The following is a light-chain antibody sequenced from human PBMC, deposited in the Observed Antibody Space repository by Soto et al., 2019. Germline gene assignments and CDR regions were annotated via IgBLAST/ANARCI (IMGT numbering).Light chain of an antibody. CDR3: QQYNNWPPGT. V-gene: IGKV3-15*01. J-gene: IGKJ2*01. CDR1: QSVSNN. Sequence: EIVMTQSPATLSVSPGERATLSCRASQSVSNNLAWYQQKPRQAPRLLIYGASTRATGIPARFSGSGSGTEFTLTISSLQSEDFAVYYCQQYNNWPPGTFGQGTKLEIK. CDR2: GAS.